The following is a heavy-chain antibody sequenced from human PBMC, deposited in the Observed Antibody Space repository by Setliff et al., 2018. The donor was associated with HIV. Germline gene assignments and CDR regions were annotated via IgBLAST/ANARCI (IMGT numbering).Heavy chain of an antibody. D-gene: IGHD1-26*01. CDR1: GHNSSTYT. CDR3: AIGKMIYFFDY. J-gene: IGHJ4*02. Sequence: ASVKVSCKSSGHNSSTYTLHWIRQAPGQTPEWMGWINPANGNTQYSQKLRGRLSIMKHTSARIAYMELSDLGSEDTAVYYCAIGKMIYFFDYWGQGTLVT. V-gene: IGHV1-3*01. CDR2: INPANGNT.